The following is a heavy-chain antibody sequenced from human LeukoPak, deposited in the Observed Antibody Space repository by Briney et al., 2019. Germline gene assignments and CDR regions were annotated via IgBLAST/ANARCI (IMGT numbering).Heavy chain of an antibody. J-gene: IGHJ4*02. Sequence: PGGSLRLSCAASGFTFSSYWMSWVRQAPGKGLEWASGLSGSGGNTIYADSVKGRFTISRDNSKNTMFLQMNSLRAEDTAVYYCAKELSGGWPFDYWGQGALVTVSS. CDR3: AKELSGGWPFDY. CDR1: GFTFSSYW. V-gene: IGHV3-23*01. CDR2: LSGSGGNT. D-gene: IGHD6-19*01.